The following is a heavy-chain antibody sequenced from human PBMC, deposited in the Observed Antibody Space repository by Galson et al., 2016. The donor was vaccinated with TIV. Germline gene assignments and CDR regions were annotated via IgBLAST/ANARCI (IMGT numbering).Heavy chain of an antibody. Sequence: SVKVSCKASGGAFLSYAISWVRQAPGQGPEWMGGIIPVFGTPKYAQKFQDRVRITADESTSTSHMDLSSLTAEDQAVHYCAHKTWSYNSPYGMDVWGPGTTVTVSS. J-gene: IGHJ6*02. CDR3: AHKTWSYNSPYGMDV. CDR1: GGAFLSYA. V-gene: IGHV1-69*13. D-gene: IGHD1-1*01. CDR2: IIPVFGTP.